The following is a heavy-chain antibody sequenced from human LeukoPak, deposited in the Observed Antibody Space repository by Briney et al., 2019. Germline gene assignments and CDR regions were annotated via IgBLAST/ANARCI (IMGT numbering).Heavy chain of an antibody. D-gene: IGHD3-22*01. Sequence: ESGPTLVKPTQTLTLTCTFSGFSPSTSGVGVGWIRQPPGKALEWLALIYWNDDKRYSPSLKSRLTISKDTSKNQVVLTMTNVDPVDTATYYCAHRRWYYYDSNGYLDYWGQGTLVTVSS. CDR1: GFSPSTSGVG. J-gene: IGHJ4*02. V-gene: IGHV2-5*01. CDR3: AHRRWYYYDSNGYLDY. CDR2: IYWNDDK.